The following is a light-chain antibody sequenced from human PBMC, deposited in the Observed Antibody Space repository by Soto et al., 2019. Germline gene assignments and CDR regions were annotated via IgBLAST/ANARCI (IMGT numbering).Light chain of an antibody. Sequence: VTTQSPVTLSFPPGERATLACMASQSFRGLLAWYHQKPGQAPRLLIYDAYSRATGIPPRFSGSGSGTDFTLTISSLEPEDSAVYYCQQRHMWPITFGQGTRLEIK. CDR1: QSFRGL. CDR3: QQRHMWPIT. V-gene: IGKV3-11*01. J-gene: IGKJ5*01. CDR2: DAY.